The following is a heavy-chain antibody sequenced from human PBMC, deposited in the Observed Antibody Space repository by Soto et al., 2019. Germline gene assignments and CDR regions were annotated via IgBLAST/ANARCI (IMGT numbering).Heavy chain of an antibody. J-gene: IGHJ6*02. CDR1: DNTFTHYG. CDR3: AATCGNYFGLDV. D-gene: IGHD2-21*01. Sequence: QVRLVQSGREVKKLGASVKVSCKSSDNTFTHYGINWVRQAPGQGLEWMGWISCYNGNTKYAQKFQDRVTMPADTSTRTACMDVRSLTSDDAGVYLCAATCGNYFGLDVWGQGTTVTVSS. CDR2: ISCYNGNT. V-gene: IGHV1-18*01.